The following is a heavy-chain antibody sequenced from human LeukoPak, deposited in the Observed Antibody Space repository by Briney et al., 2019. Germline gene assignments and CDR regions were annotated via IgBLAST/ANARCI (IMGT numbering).Heavy chain of an antibody. J-gene: IGHJ3*02. Sequence: ASVKVSCKASGYTFTSYAMHWVRQAPGQRLEWMGWINAGNGNTKYSQKFQGRVTITRDTSAIIAYMELSSLRSEDTAVYYCARDPTQRESAFDIWGQGTMVTVSS. CDR3: ARDPTQRESAFDI. V-gene: IGHV1-3*01. CDR1: GYTFTSYA. CDR2: INAGNGNT.